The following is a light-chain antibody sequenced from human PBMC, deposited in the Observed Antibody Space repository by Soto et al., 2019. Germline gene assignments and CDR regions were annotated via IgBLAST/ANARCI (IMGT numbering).Light chain of an antibody. V-gene: IGLV2-14*01. CDR3: ISYTSSSTLAYLV. J-gene: IGLJ2*01. CDR2: DVS. Sequence: QSALTQPASVSGSPGQSITISCTGTSSDVGGYNYVSWYQQHPGKAPKLMIYDVSNRPSGASNRFSGSKSGNTASLTISGLHADDEADYYCISYTSSSTLAYLVFGGGTKLTVL. CDR1: SSDVGGYNY.